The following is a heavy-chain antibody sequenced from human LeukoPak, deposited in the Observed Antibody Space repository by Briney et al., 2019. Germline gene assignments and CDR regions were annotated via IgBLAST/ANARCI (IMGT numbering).Heavy chain of an antibody. Sequence: GSLRLSCAGSGFTFSSYGMIWVRQAPGKGLEWVSGISTSGDYPAYADSVKGRFTISRDNSKNTLYLQMNSLRAEDAAVYFCATRQQVTSGLDVWGQGTTVTVSS. D-gene: IGHD4-23*01. J-gene: IGHJ6*02. CDR3: ATRQQVTSGLDV. CDR2: ISTSGDYP. V-gene: IGHV3-23*01. CDR1: GFTFSSYG.